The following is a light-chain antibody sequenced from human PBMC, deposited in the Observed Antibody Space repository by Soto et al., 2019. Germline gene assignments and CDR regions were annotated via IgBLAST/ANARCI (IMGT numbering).Light chain of an antibody. V-gene: IGKV1-5*03. CDR2: KAS. J-gene: IGKJ3*01. CDR1: QSISSW. CDR3: QQSYSTPQT. Sequence: DIQMTQSPSTLSAAVGDRVTIICRASQSISSWLAWYQQKPGKAPKLLIYKASTLKSGVPSRFSGSGSGTDFTLTISSLQPEDFATYYCQQSYSTPQTFGPGTKVDIK.